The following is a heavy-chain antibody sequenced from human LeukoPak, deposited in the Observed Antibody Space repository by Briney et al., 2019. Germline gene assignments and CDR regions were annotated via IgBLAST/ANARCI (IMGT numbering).Heavy chain of an antibody. CDR3: ARRDCTTGACRFDD. D-gene: IGHD2-8*01. Sequence: GAPVKVSCKVSGYTLTELSMHWVRQATGQGLEWMGWMNPSSGNTGYAQKFQGRLTMTRNTSISTAYMDLSSLRSDDTAVYYCARRDCTTGACRFDDWGQGTRVSVSP. CDR2: MNPSSGNT. V-gene: IGHV1-8*01. J-gene: IGHJ4*02. CDR1: GYTLTELS.